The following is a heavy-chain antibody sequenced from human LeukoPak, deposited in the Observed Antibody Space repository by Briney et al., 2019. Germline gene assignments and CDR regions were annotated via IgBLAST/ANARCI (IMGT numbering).Heavy chain of an antibody. Sequence: TSETLSLTCTVSGGSISSSSYYWGWIRQPPGKGLEWIGSIYYSGSTYYNPSLKSRVTISVDTSKNQFSLKLSSVTAADTAVYYCASGLGSEMATITDSVDHWGQGTLVTVSS. CDR1: GGSISSSSYY. CDR3: ASGLGSEMATITDSVDH. CDR2: IYYSGST. V-gene: IGHV4-39*01. D-gene: IGHD5-24*01. J-gene: IGHJ4*02.